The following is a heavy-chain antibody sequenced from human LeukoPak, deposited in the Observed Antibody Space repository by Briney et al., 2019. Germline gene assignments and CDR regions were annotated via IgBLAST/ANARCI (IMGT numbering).Heavy chain of an antibody. V-gene: IGHV4-59*01. CDR3: ARLISPYCSSTSCPLVGYYYYYMDV. CDR1: GGSISSYY. Sequence: SETLSLTCTVSGGSISSYYWSWIRQPPGKGLEWIGYIYYSGSTNYNPSLKSRVTISVDTSKNQFSLKLSSVTAADTAVYYCARLISPYCSSTSCPLVGYYYYYMDVWGKGTTVTVSS. D-gene: IGHD2-2*01. J-gene: IGHJ6*03. CDR2: IYYSGST.